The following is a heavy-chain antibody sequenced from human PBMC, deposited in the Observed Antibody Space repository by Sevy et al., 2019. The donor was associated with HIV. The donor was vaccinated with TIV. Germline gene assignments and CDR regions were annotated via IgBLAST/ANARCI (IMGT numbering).Heavy chain of an antibody. CDR2: ISSSGSTI. D-gene: IGHD3-22*01. CDR3: ARALGYRYYDSSGYDAFDI. V-gene: IGHV3-11*01. CDR1: GFTFSDYY. Sequence: GGSLRLSCAASGFTFSDYYMSWIRQAPGKGLEWVSYISSSGSTIYYADSMKGRFTISRDNAKNSLYLQMNSLRAEDTAVYYCARALGYRYYDSSGYDAFDIWGQGTMVTVSS. J-gene: IGHJ3*02.